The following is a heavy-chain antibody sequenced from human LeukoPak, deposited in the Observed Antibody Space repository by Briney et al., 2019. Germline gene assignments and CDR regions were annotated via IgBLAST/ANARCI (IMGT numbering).Heavy chain of an antibody. J-gene: IGHJ4*02. CDR1: GFTFSSYS. D-gene: IGHD3-22*01. CDR3: ARDLGSSTTMIVIWSEGGFDY. Sequence: GGSLRLSCAASGFTFSSYSMNWVRQAPGKGLEWVSSISSSSSYIYYADSVKGRFTISRDNAKNSLYLQMNSLGAEDTAVYYCARDLGSSTTMIVIWSEGGFDYWGQGTPVTVSS. V-gene: IGHV3-21*01. CDR2: ISSSSSYI.